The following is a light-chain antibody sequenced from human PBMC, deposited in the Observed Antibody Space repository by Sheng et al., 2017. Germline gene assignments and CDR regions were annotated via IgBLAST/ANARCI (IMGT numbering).Light chain of an antibody. V-gene: IGKV1-9*01. CDR1: QGISTY. J-gene: IGKJ5*01. Sequence: QLTQSPSSLSASVGDRVIITCRASQGISTYLAWYQQKPGKAPKVLIYRASNLESGVPSRFSGSGSGTEFTLTINSLQSEDFATYYCQQYYSYPLTFGQGTRLEIK. CDR2: RAS. CDR3: QQYYSYPLT.